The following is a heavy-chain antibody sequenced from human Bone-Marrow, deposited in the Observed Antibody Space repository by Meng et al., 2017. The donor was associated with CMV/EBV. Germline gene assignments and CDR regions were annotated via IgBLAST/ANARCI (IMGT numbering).Heavy chain of an antibody. V-gene: IGHV5-51*01. CDR2: IYPGDSDT. D-gene: IGHD5-18*01. Sequence: KVSCKGSGYSFTSYWIGWVRQMPGKGLEWMGIIYPGDSDTRYSPSFQGQVTISADKSISTAYLQWSSLKASDTAMYCCASGTQVDTAMSGMDVWGQGTTVTVSS. CDR1: GYSFTSYW. J-gene: IGHJ6*02. CDR3: ASGTQVDTAMSGMDV.